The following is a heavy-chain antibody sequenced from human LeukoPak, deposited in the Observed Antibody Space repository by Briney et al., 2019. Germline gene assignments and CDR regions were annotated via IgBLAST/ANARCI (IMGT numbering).Heavy chain of an antibody. CDR1: GFTFSSYA. J-gene: IGHJ5*02. V-gene: IGHV3-23*01. D-gene: IGHD3-10*01. CDR2: ISGSGGST. Sequence: PGGSLRLSCAASGFTFSSYAMSWVRQAPGKGLEWVSAISGSGGSTYYADSVKGRFTISRDNSKNTLYLQMNSLRAKDTAVYYCAKDPLWFGESPNWFDPRGQGTLVTVSS. CDR3: AKDPLWFGESPNWFDP.